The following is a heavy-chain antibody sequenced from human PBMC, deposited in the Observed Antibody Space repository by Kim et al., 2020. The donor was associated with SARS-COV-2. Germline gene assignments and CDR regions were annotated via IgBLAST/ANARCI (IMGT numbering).Heavy chain of an antibody. CDR3: ARLARAAEFDY. D-gene: IGHD2-15*01. J-gene: IGHJ4*02. V-gene: IGHV3-30*10. Sequence: YWTDAVEGRLTNSRDNSKNTLYVQVDSLRAEDAAVYYCARLARAAEFDYWGQGTLVTVSS.